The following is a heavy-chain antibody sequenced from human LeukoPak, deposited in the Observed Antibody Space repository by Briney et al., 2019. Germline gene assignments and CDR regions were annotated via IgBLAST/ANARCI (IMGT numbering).Heavy chain of an antibody. J-gene: IGHJ4*02. Sequence: GRSMRLSCPASGFTFSSKWMSWVRQAPGEGLEWVATIKPDGSEKYYVDSVKGRFTISIDNAKNSLYLQMNSLRVEDTAVYYCASWGPYYYGSGSYYKYYYFDYWGQGTLVTVSS. CDR3: ASWGPYYYGSGSYYKYYYFDY. CDR2: IKPDGSEK. V-gene: IGHV3-7*01. CDR1: GFTFSSKW. D-gene: IGHD3-10*01.